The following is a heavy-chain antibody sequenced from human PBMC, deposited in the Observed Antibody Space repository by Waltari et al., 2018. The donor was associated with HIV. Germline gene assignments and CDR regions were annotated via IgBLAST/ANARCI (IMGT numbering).Heavy chain of an antibody. CDR1: DFPLRTSW. D-gene: IGHD3-3*01. V-gene: IGHV3-7*01. Sequence: EVRLVASGGVSVQLGGSLTFSCAAYDFPLRTSWMPWVRQAPGKGLEWLANRKQDGSEKYYADSVKGRFTVSRDNNKMSLYLQMSSLRAEDTAVYYCARDLKDYDFWSPVDVWGQGTTVTVSS. CDR3: ARDLKDYDFWSPVDV. CDR2: RKQDGSEK. J-gene: IGHJ6*02.